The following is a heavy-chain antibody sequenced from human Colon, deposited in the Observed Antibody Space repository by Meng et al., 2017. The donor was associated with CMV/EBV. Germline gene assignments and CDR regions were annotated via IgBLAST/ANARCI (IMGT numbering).Heavy chain of an antibody. J-gene: IGHJ5*02. Sequence: QVQRGQGGAEVNEPGAPVKVSCKVAGGTFDICTCNWVRQAPGQGLEWMGGIIPMFGSPSYSQIFRGRVTITADELEVNSLRSEDTAVYYCARGKQAGFDLWGQGTLVTVSS. V-gene: IGHV1-69*12. CDR3: ARGKQAGFDL. CDR2: IIPMFGSP. CDR1: GGTFDICT. D-gene: IGHD6-13*01.